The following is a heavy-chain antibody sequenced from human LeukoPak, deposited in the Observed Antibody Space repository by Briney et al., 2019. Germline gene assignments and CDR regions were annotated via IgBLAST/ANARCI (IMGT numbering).Heavy chain of an antibody. Sequence: GGSLRLSCAASGFTFNSYGMHWVRQAPGKGLEWVAFIRYDGSDKYCADSVKGRFTISRDNSKNTLDLQMNSLRPQDTAVYYCTKESLPYCSTSSCSIDSWGQGTLVTVSS. CDR1: GFTFNSYG. J-gene: IGHJ4*02. CDR2: IRYDGSDK. CDR3: TKESLPYCSTSSCSIDS. V-gene: IGHV3-30*02. D-gene: IGHD2-2*01.